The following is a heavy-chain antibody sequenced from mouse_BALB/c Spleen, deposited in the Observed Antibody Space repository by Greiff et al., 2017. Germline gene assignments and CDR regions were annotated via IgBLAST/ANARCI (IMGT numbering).Heavy chain of an antibody. Sequence: VQLQQSGPGLVAPSQSLSITCTVSGFSLTSYGVHWVRQPPGKGLEWLGVIWAGGSTNYNSALMSRLSISKDNSKSQVFLKMNSLQTDDTAMYYCARAPYGNYASWFAYWGQGTLVTVSA. J-gene: IGHJ3*01. V-gene: IGHV2-9*02. D-gene: IGHD2-1*01. CDR1: GFSLTSYG. CDR3: ARAPYGNYASWFAY. CDR2: IWAGGST.